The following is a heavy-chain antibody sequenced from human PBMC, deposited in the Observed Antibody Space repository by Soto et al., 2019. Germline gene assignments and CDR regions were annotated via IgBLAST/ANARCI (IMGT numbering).Heavy chain of an antibody. CDR3: AKDLAAIVVVITYFDY. V-gene: IGHV3-23*01. J-gene: IGHJ4*02. Sequence: PGGSLRLSCAASGVTFCSYAMSGVRKAPGKGLEWVSAISGSGGSTYYADSVKGRFTISRDNSKNTLYLQMNSLRAEDTAVYYCAKDLAAIVVVITYFDYWGQGTLVTVSS. D-gene: IGHD3-22*01. CDR1: GVTFCSYA. CDR2: ISGSGGST.